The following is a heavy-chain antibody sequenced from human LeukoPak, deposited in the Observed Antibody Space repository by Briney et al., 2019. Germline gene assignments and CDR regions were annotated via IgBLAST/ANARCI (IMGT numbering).Heavy chain of an antibody. CDR1: GYTFTGYY. Sequence: ASVKVSCKASGYTFTGYYMHWVRQAPGQGLEWMGWINPNSGGTNYAQKFQGRVTMTRDTSISTAYMELRSLRSDDTAVYFCVRDDYDSLPYYFDFWGQGTLVTVSS. CDR3: VRDDYDSLPYYFDF. J-gene: IGHJ4*02. D-gene: IGHD3-22*01. CDR2: INPNSGGT. V-gene: IGHV1-2*02.